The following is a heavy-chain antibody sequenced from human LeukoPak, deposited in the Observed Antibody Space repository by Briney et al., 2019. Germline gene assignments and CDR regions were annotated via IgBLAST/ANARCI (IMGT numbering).Heavy chain of an antibody. Sequence: TGGSLRLSCAASGFTFSAYSMNWVRQAPGKGLEWISYTSSTSSTIYYADSVKGRFTISRDNAKNSLSLQMNSLRDEDAAVYYCARDLHYAFDIWGQGTMVTVSS. CDR2: TSSTSSTI. J-gene: IGHJ3*02. CDR3: ARDLHYAFDI. V-gene: IGHV3-48*02. CDR1: GFTFSAYS.